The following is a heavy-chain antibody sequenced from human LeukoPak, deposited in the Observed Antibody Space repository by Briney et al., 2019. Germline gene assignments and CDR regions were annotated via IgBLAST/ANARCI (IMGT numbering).Heavy chain of an antibody. CDR1: GGSISSYY. Sequence: PSETLSLTCTVSGGSISSYYWSWIRQPPGKGLEWIGYIYYSGSTNYNPSLKSRVTISVDTSKNQFSLKLSSVTAADTAVYYCAREEGGSGSYYRVFDNWGQGTLVTVSS. CDR3: AREEGGSGSYYRVFDN. D-gene: IGHD3-10*01. J-gene: IGHJ4*02. V-gene: IGHV4-59*12. CDR2: IYYSGST.